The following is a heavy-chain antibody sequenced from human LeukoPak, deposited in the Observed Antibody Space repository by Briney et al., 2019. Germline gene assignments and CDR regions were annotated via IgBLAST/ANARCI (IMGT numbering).Heavy chain of an antibody. J-gene: IGHJ4*02. V-gene: IGHV1-8*02. CDR2: MNPNSGNA. Sequence: ASVKVSCKASGYNFSNYDINWVRQGTGQGLEWMGWMNPNSGNAGYAQKFQGRVTMTRDTSISTAYMELSRLRSDDTAVYYCARISQYYYDSTLDYWGQGTLVTVSS. D-gene: IGHD3-22*01. CDR3: ARISQYYYDSTLDY. CDR1: GYNFSNYD.